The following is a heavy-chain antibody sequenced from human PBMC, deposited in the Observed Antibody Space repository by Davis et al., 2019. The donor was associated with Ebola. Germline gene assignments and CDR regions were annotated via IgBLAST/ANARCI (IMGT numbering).Heavy chain of an antibody. CDR1: GYTFTTFG. J-gene: IGHJ6*02. CDR2: ISAYNGNT. D-gene: IGHD3-10*01. Sequence: ASVKVSCKPSGYTFTTFGISWVRQAPGQGLEWMGWISAYNGNTKYAQKLQGRVTMTTDTSTSTAYMELRSLRSDDTAVYYCARRVTMVRGVHYYYYGMDVWGQGTTVTVSS. V-gene: IGHV1-18*01. CDR3: ARRVTMVRGVHYYYYGMDV.